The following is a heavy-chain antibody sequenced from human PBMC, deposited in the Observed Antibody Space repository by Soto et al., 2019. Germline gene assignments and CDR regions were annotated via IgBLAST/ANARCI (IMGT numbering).Heavy chain of an antibody. CDR1: GFTFTRYS. CDR2: ISSTTNYI. CDR3: ARESEDLTSNFDY. V-gene: IGHV3-21*06. Sequence: GGSLRLSCAASGFTFTRYSMNWVRQAPGKGLEWVSSISSTTNYIYYGDSMKGRFTISRDNAKNSLYLEVNSLRAEDTAVYYCARESEDLTSNFDYWGQGTLVTV. J-gene: IGHJ4*02.